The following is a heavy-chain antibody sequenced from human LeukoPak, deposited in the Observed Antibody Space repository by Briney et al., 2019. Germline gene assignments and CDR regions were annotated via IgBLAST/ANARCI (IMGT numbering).Heavy chain of an antibody. Sequence: ASVKVPCKASGYAFTGYYMHWVRQAPGQGLEWMGWINPNSGDTNYVQKFQGRVTMTRDTSISTVYMELSRLRSDDTALYYCATYSSGWSSFDYWGQGTLVTVSS. V-gene: IGHV1-2*02. CDR3: ATYSSGWSSFDY. CDR2: INPNSGDT. J-gene: IGHJ4*02. CDR1: GYAFTGYY. D-gene: IGHD6-19*01.